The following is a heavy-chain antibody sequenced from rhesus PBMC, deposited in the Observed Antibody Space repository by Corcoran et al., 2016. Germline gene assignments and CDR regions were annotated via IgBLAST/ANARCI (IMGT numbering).Heavy chain of an antibody. CDR2: IYGNSAST. D-gene: IGHD5-36*01. Sequence: QVQLQESGPGLVKPSETLSLTCAVPGGSISDYYSWNGLRHPPGKGLEWIGNIYGNSASTYYNPSLKSRVTISKDTSKNQFFLKLSSVTAADTALYYCARRATDWYFDIWGPGTPITISS. V-gene: IGHV4S9*01. CDR3: ARRATDWYFDI. CDR1: GGSISDYYS. J-gene: IGHJ2*01.